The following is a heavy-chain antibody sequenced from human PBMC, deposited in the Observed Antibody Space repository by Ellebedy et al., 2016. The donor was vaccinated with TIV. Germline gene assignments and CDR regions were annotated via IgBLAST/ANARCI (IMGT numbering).Heavy chain of an antibody. D-gene: IGHD3-3*01. CDR1: GFTFNSYA. V-gene: IGHV3-23*01. CDR3: AKVPDFWSGYLGYFEY. CDR2: ISGRSGST. Sequence: GESLKISCAASGFTFNSYAMSWVRQAPGKGLEWVSVISGRSGSTYYADSVKGRFTISRDSSKNTVFLQMNTLRAEDTAVYYCAKVPDFWSGYLGYFEYWGQGTLVTVSS. J-gene: IGHJ4*02.